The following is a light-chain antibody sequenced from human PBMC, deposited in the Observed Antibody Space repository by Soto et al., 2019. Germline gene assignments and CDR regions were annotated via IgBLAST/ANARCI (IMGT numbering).Light chain of an antibody. V-gene: IGLV2-11*01. CDR3: CSYAGRYSYV. CDR2: DVT. Sequence: QSARTQPRSVSGSPGQSVTISCTGTSSDVGNYNFVSWYQQHPDKGPKLMLYDVTKRPSGVPDRFSGSKSGNTASLTISGLQAEDEADYYCCSYAGRYSYVFGSGTKVTVL. J-gene: IGLJ1*01. CDR1: SSDVGNYNF.